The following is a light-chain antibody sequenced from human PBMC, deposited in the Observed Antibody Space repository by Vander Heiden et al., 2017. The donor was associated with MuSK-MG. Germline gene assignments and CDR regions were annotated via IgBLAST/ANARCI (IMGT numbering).Light chain of an antibody. Sequence: ALPHPPPPSGPPGHSLPISCPGTSSDVGASIFFSWYQHHPGKAPTLIIYEVTKRPSGVPDRFSGSKSGNTASLTVSGLQPEDEADYYCGAYAGKKVVVFGGGTKLTVL. V-gene: IGLV2-8*01. J-gene: IGLJ2*01. CDR3: GAYAGKKVVV. CDR2: EVT. CDR1: SSDVGASIF.